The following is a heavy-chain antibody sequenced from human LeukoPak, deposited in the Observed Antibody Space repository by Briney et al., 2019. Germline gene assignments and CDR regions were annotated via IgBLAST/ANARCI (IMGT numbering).Heavy chain of an antibody. Sequence: ASVKVSCKASGYTFTSYDINWVRRATGQGLEWMGWMNPNSGNTGYAQKFQGRVTMTRNTSISTAYMELSSLRSEDTAVYYCARASPCGGDCYSDFDYWGQGTLVTVSS. J-gene: IGHJ4*02. V-gene: IGHV1-8*01. CDR1: GYTFTSYD. CDR2: MNPNSGNT. D-gene: IGHD2-21*02. CDR3: ARASPCGGDCYSDFDY.